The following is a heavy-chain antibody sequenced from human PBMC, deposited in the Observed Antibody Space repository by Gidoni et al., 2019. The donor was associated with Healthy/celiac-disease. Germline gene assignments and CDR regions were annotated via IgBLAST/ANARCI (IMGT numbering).Heavy chain of an antibody. CDR1: GVHSRNAR. D-gene: IGHD6-19*01. CDR3: TPAGIAVAGHDAFDI. CDR2: IKSKTDSGTT. Sequence: EVQLVAPGGGLVKTGGSLVPACPASGVHSRNARMSWVRQAPGKGVAWVGRIKSKTDSGTTGYAAPVKGRFTISRDDSKSTLYLQMNSLKTEDTAVYYCTPAGIAVAGHDAFDIWGQGTMVTVSS. V-gene: IGHV3-15*01. J-gene: IGHJ3*02.